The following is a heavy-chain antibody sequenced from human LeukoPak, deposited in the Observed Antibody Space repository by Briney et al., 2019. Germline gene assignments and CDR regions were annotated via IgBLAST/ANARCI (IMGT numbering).Heavy chain of an antibody. V-gene: IGHV1-2*02. Sequence: GASVKVSCKTSGYSFTDYYIHWVRQAPGQGFEWLGWISPKSDGTNYAQKFQDSVSLTRDTSIDTAYMELTSLRLDDTAIYYCARGVAANGRRLDPWGQGTLITVSS. D-gene: IGHD2-15*01. CDR2: ISPKSDGT. J-gene: IGHJ5*02. CDR1: GYSFTDYY. CDR3: ARGVAANGRRLDP.